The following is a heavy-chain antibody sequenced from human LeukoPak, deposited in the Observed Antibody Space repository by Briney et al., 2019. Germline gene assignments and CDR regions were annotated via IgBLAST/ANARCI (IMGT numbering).Heavy chain of an antibody. CDR3: ARVLGVTTGHTFDI. CDR1: GAPINSGGFF. V-gene: IGHV4-31*03. Sequence: PSQTLSLTCTVSGAPINSGGFFWSWIRQHPGKGLEWIGHIYYSGYTYYNPSLTSRLAISLDTSKTQFSLRLSSVTAADTALYYCARVLGVTTGHTFDIWGQGIMVTVSS. CDR2: IYYSGYT. J-gene: IGHJ3*02. D-gene: IGHD4-17*01.